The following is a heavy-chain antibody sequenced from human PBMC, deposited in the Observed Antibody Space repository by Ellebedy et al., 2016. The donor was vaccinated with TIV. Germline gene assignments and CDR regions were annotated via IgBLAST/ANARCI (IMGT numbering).Heavy chain of an antibody. J-gene: IGHJ4*02. CDR3: TKTPSYSSGWYFSY. CDR1: GFTFSNAW. CDR2: IKSKTDGGTT. Sequence: GESLKISCAASGFTFSNAWMSWVRQAPGKGLEWVGRIKSKTDGGTTDYAAPVKGRFTISRDDSKNTLYLQMNSLKTEDTAVYYYTKTPSYSSGWYFSYWGQGTLVTVSS. V-gene: IGHV3-15*01. D-gene: IGHD6-19*01.